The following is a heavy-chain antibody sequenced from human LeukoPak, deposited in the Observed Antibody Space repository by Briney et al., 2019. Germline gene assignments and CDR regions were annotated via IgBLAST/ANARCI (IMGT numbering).Heavy chain of an antibody. J-gene: IGHJ5*02. CDR1: GGSISRYY. CDR3: ARVGYCSSTSCYPLWFDP. D-gene: IGHD2-2*01. Sequence: SETLSLTCTVSGGSISRYYWSWIRQPPGKGLEWIGYIYYSGSTNYNPSLKSRVTISVDTSKNQFSLKLSSVTAADTAVYYCARVGYCSSTSCYPLWFDPWGQGTVVTVSS. CDR2: IYYSGST. V-gene: IGHV4-59*01.